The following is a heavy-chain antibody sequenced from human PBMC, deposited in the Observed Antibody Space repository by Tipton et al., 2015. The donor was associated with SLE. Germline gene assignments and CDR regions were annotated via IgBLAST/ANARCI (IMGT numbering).Heavy chain of an antibody. V-gene: IGHV3-30*02. CDR1: GFTFSSYG. Sequence: SLRLSCAASGFTFSSYGMHWVRQAPGKGLEWVAFIRYDGSNKYYADSVKGRFTISRDNSKNTLYLQMNSLRAEDTAVYYCAITNDIYSGSRTGAFDIWGQGTMVTVSS. CDR2: IRYDGSNK. D-gene: IGHD5-12*01. J-gene: IGHJ3*02. CDR3: AITNDIYSGSRTGAFDI.